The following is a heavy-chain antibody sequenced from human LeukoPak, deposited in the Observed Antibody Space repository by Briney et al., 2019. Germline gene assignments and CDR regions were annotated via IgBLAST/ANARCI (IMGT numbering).Heavy chain of an antibody. CDR1: GYSFTSYW. CDR2: ISPGDSAT. D-gene: IGHD2-2*01. CDR3: ATRTIGDAFDI. J-gene: IGHJ3*02. V-gene: IGHV5-51*01. Sequence: GETLYISCKGSGYSFTSYWIGWVRQMPGKGLEWMGIISPGDSATRYSPSFQDQVTISADKSISTAYLQWSSLKASDTAMYYCATRTIGDAFDIWGQGTMVTVSS.